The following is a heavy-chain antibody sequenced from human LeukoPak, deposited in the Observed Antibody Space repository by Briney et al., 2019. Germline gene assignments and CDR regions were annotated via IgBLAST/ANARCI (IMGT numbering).Heavy chain of an antibody. J-gene: IGHJ4*02. D-gene: IGHD1-26*01. CDR2: FGGDRVA. Sequence: GGSPRLSCAASGFPFSNNAMSWVRQAPGKGLEWVSAFGGDRVAHYADSVKGRFTISKDDSKSTLYLQMNSLRAEDTGVYYCTKDLLAWAFDYWGQGILVTVSS. CDR3: TKDLLAWAFDY. CDR1: GFPFSNNA. V-gene: IGHV3-23*01.